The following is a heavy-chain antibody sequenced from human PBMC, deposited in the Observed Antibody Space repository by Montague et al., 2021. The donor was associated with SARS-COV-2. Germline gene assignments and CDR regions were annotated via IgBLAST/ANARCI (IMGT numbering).Heavy chain of an antibody. V-gene: IGHV4-39*07. CDR1: GFSLSISRMC. CDR2: IYYSGST. Sequence: LVKPTQTLTLTCTFSGFSLSISRMCVSWIRQPPGKGLEWIGSIYYSGSTYYNPSLKSRVTISVDASKNQFSLKLSSVTAADTAVYYCARVGRQQLVRLSGMDVWGQGTTVTVSS. CDR3: ARVGRQQLVRLSGMDV. D-gene: IGHD6-13*01. J-gene: IGHJ6*02.